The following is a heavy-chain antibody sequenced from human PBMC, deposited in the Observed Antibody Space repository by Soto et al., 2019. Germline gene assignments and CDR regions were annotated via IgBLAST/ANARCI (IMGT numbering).Heavy chain of an antibody. J-gene: IGHJ4*02. CDR1: GDSFSTLG. CDR3: ATAHSSGWYFFYY. V-gene: IGHV1-69*06. Sequence: QVQLVQSGAEVRKPGSSVQVSCKASGDSFSTLGINWVRQAPGQGLEWMGGIIPMFGKGRYAQRFQGRATLTADKSTSTAYMELSSLRSEDTAVYYCATAHSSGWYFFYYWGQGSLVTVSS. CDR2: IIPMFGKG. D-gene: IGHD6-19*01.